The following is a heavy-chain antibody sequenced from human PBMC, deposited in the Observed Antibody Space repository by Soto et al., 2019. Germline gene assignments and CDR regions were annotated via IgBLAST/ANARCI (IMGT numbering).Heavy chain of an antibody. CDR2: ISSSSSYI. Sequence: GGSLRLSCAASGFTFSSYSMNWVRQAPGKGLEWVSSISSSSSYIYYADSVKGRFTISRDNAKNSLYLQMNSLRAEDTAVYYWARDPPPPVAVAGTWWGEYYMDVWGKGTTVTVSS. D-gene: IGHD6-19*01. J-gene: IGHJ6*03. CDR1: GFTFSSYS. V-gene: IGHV3-21*01. CDR3: ARDPPPPVAVAGTWWGEYYMDV.